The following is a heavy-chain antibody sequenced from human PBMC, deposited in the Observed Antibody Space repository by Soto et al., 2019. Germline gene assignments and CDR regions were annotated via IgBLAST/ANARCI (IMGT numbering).Heavy chain of an antibody. CDR1: GYTLTELS. CDR3: ATVRYDFWSGYLDAFDI. D-gene: IGHD3-3*01. J-gene: IGHJ3*02. V-gene: IGHV1-24*01. Sequence: ASVKVSCKVSGYTLTELSMHWVRQAPGKGLEWMGGFDPEDGEIIYAQKFQGRATMTEDTSTDTAYMELSSLRSEDTAVYYCATVRYDFWSGYLDAFDIWGQGTMVTVSS. CDR2: FDPEDGEI.